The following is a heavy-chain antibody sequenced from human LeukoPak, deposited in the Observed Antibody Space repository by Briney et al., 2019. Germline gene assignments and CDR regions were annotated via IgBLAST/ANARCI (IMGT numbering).Heavy chain of an antibody. J-gene: IGHJ4*02. CDR3: ARERTISGVAPFDY. Sequence: GASVKVSCKASGYTFTSFGISWVRQSPGQGLEWMGWISAYNGNTKYAQKSQDRVTMTTDTSTGTAYMELRSLRSDDTAVYYCARERTISGVAPFDYWGQGTLVTVSS. V-gene: IGHV1-18*01. CDR2: ISAYNGNT. CDR1: GYTFTSFG. D-gene: IGHD3-3*01.